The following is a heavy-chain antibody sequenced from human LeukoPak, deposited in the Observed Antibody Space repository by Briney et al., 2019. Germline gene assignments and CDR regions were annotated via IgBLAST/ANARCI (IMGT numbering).Heavy chain of an antibody. V-gene: IGHV4-59*01. CDR2: SGST. CDR3: ARDTQPGYYSSSWFGIDY. CDR1: GGSISSYY. J-gene: IGHJ4*02. Sequence: SETLSLTCTVSGGSISSYYWSWIRQPPGKGLEWIGYSGSTNYSPSLKSRVTISVDTSKNQFSLKLSSVTAADTAVYYCARDTQPGYYSSSWFGIDYWGQGTLVTVSS. D-gene: IGHD6-13*01.